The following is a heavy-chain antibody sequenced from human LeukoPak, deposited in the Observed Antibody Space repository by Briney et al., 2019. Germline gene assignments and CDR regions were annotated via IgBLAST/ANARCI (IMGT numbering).Heavy chain of an antibody. CDR3: ARYYDSSGYFAIYYFDY. CDR2: IYHSGST. V-gene: IGHV4-38-2*02. D-gene: IGHD3-22*01. J-gene: IGHJ4*02. CDR1: GYSISSGYY. Sequence: SETLSLTCTVSGYSISSGYYWGWIRQPPGKGLEWIGSIYHSGSTYYNPSLKSRVTMSVDTSKNQFSLKLSSVTAADTAVYYCARYYDSSGYFAIYYFDYWGQGTLVTVSS.